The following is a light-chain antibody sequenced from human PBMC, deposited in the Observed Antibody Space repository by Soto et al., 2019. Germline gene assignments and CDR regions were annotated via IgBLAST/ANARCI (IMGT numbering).Light chain of an antibody. J-gene: IGLJ2*01. CDR2: GVS. CDR1: SNDVGGSDY. CDR3: SSYTSSSTLL. V-gene: IGLV2-14*01. Sequence: QSALTQPASVSASPGQSITISCTGASNDVGGSDYVSWYQQHPGKAPKPIIYGVSNRPSGTSDRFSGSKSDNTASLTISGLQAEDEADYYCSSYTSSSTLLFGGGTQLTVL.